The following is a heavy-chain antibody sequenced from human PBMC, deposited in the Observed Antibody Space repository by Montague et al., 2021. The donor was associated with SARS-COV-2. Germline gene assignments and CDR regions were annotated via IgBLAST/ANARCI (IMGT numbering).Heavy chain of an antibody. V-gene: IGHV4-34*01. J-gene: IGHJ4*02. CDR3: ARGSRQWLVRPPHYYYFDY. D-gene: IGHD6-19*01. CDR1: GGSLSGHY. CDR2: INHSGST. Sequence: SETLSLTCAVYGGSLSGHYWSWIRQPPGKGLEWIGEINHSGSTNXXPSLKSRVTISVDTSKNQFSLKLSSVTAADTAVYYCARGSRQWLVRPPHYYYFDYWGQGTLVTVSS.